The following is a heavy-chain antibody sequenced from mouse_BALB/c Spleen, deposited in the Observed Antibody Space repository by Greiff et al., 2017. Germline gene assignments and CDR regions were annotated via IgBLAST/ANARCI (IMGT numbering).Heavy chain of an antibody. D-gene: IGHD2-4*01. Sequence: QVQLQQSGAELVRPGTSVKISCKASGYAFTNYWLGWVKQRPGHGLEWIGWIYPGSGNTKYNEKFKGKATLTVDTSSSTAYMQLSSLTSEDTAVYYCARSDYDYEGFDYWGQGTTLTVSS. CDR3: ARSDYDYEGFDY. CDR1: GYAFTNYW. CDR2: IYPGSGNT. J-gene: IGHJ2*01. V-gene: IGHV1-63*02.